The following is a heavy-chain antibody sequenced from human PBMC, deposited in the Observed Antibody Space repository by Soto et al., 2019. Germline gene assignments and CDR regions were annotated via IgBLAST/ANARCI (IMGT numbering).Heavy chain of an antibody. CDR2: ISASGAST. J-gene: IGHJ6*02. V-gene: IGHV3-23*01. D-gene: IGHD1-26*01. CDR1: GFTFSNFA. CDR3: AKGLSGSQYYSYGMDV. Sequence: EVQLLESGGGLVQPGGSLRLSCAASGFTFSNFAMTWVRQAPGKGLEWVSAISASGASTYYADSVKGRFTVSRDNSKNTLYLKINSLRVEDTAVYYCAKGLSGSQYYSYGMDVWGQGTTVTVSS.